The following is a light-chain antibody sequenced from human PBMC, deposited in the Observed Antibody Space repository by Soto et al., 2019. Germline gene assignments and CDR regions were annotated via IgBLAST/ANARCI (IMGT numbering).Light chain of an antibody. J-gene: IGKJ4*01. CDR1: QSVSSY. V-gene: IGKV3-11*01. Sequence: EIVLTQSPATLSLSPGERATLSCRASQSVSSYLAWYQQKPGQAPRLLIYDVFNRATGIPARFSGSGSGTDFTLTISSLEPEDFALYYCHQRSDWPLTFGGGTKVEIK. CDR2: DVF. CDR3: HQRSDWPLT.